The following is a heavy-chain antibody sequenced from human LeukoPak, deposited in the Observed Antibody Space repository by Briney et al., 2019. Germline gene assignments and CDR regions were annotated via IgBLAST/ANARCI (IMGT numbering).Heavy chain of an antibody. V-gene: IGHV3-7*01. CDR2: IKQDGSEK. D-gene: IGHD2-15*01. CDR3: ARDRYCSGGSCTYGMDV. Sequence: GGSLRLSCAASGFSLSNYWMNWVRQAPGKGLEWVANIKQDGSEKNYVDSVKGRFSISRDNAKNSLILQMNSLRDEDTAVYYCARDRYCSGGSCTYGMDVWGQGTTVTVSS. J-gene: IGHJ6*02. CDR1: GFSLSNYW.